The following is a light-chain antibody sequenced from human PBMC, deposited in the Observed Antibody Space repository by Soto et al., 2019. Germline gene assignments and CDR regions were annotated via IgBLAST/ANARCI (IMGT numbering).Light chain of an antibody. CDR2: KAS. Sequence: DIQITQSPSTLSASVGDRVTITCRASQSISSSLAWYQQKPGKAPKLLIYKASSLESGVPSRFSGSGSGTDFTLTISSLQPDDFATYYCQQLNSYLITFGQGTRLEIK. CDR3: QQLNSYLIT. J-gene: IGKJ5*01. V-gene: IGKV1-5*03. CDR1: QSISSS.